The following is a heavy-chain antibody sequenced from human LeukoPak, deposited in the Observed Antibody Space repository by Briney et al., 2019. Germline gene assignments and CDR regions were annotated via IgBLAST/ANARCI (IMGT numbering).Heavy chain of an antibody. Sequence: PSETLSLTCAVYGGSFSGYYWSWIRQPPGKGLEWIGEINHSGSTNYNPSLKSRVTISVDTSKNQFSLKLSSVTAADTAVYYCARPSTSYYDFWSGPTASGAFDIWGQGTMATVSS. CDR2: INHSGST. CDR1: GGSFSGYY. V-gene: IGHV4-34*01. CDR3: ARPSTSYYDFWSGPTASGAFDI. J-gene: IGHJ3*02. D-gene: IGHD3-3*01.